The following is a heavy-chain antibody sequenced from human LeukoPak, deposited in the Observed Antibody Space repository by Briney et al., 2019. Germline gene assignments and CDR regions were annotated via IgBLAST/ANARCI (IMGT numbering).Heavy chain of an antibody. CDR1: GYTFTGYY. CDR2: INPNSGGT. D-gene: IGHD2-8*01. V-gene: IGHV1-2*02. Sequence: ASVKVSCKASGYTFTGYYMHWVRQAPGQGLEWMGWINPNSGGTNYAQEFQGRVTMTRDTSISTAYMELSRLRSDDTAVYYCARDFCTNGVCSTAFDYWGQGTLVTVSS. CDR3: ARDFCTNGVCSTAFDY. J-gene: IGHJ4*02.